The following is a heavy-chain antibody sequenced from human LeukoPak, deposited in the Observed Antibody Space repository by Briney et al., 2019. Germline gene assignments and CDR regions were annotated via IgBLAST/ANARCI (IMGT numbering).Heavy chain of an antibody. V-gene: IGHV3-7*01. CDR2: IKPDGSDS. CDR3: ARLFGGVTTFDY. Sequence: GGSLRLSCAASGFTFDDYGMSWVRQAPGKGLEWVASIKPDGSDSHHVDSVMGRFTISRDNAKNLLYLQMNSLSAEDTAVYYCARLFGGVTTFDYWGQGALVTVSS. J-gene: IGHJ4*02. CDR1: GFTFDDYG. D-gene: IGHD4-17*01.